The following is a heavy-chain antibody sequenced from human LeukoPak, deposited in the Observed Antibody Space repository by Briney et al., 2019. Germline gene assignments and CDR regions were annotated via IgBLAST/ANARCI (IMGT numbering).Heavy chain of an antibody. D-gene: IGHD2-15*01. Sequence: ASVKVSCKASGYTFTSYDINWVRQATGQGLEWMGWMNPNSGNTGYAQKFQGRVTMTRNTSISTAYMELSSLRSEDTAVYYYAREYCSGGSCYSEPYYYYGMDVWGQGTTVTVSS. CDR2: MNPNSGNT. V-gene: IGHV1-8*01. J-gene: IGHJ6*02. CDR1: GYTFTSYD. CDR3: AREYCSGGSCYSEPYYYYGMDV.